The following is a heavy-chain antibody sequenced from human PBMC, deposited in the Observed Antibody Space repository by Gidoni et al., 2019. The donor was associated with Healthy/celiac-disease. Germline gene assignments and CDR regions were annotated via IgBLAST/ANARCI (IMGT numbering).Heavy chain of an antibody. CDR3: ARDLPGDRGGDWFDP. Sequence: HVQLQESGPGLVKPSQTLSLTCTVSGGSIRRGGYYWSWIRQHPGKGLEWIGYIYYSGSTYYNPSLKSRVTISVDTSKNQFSLKLSSVTAADTAVYYCARDLPGDRGGDWFDPWGQGTLVTVSS. V-gene: IGHV4-31*03. CDR1: GGSIRRGGYY. CDR2: IYYSGST. D-gene: IGHD3-10*01. J-gene: IGHJ5*02.